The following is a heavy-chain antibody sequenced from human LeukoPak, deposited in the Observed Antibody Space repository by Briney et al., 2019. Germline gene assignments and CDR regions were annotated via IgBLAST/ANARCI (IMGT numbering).Heavy chain of an antibody. V-gene: IGHV3-33*06. CDR3: AKEGVKALGGTYYYYYYYMDV. CDR2: IWYMVSNK. J-gene: IGHJ6*03. D-gene: IGHD1-1*01. Sequence: GCPRPSCAASGFTSRIYGMHWVRPAPEEGLGWVGVIWYMVSNKYYADSVKGRFTISRDNSKNTLYLQMNSLRAEDTAVYYCAKEGVKALGGTYYYYYYYMDVWGKGTTVTVSS. CDR1: GFTSRIYG.